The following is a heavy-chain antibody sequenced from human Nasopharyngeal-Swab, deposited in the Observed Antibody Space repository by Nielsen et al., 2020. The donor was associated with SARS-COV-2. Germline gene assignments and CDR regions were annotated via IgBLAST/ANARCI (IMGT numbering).Heavy chain of an antibody. CDR2: ISYDGSNK. CDR1: GFTFSSYA. J-gene: IGHJ4*02. Sequence: GESLKISCAASGFTFSSYATHWVRQAPGKGLEWVAVISYDGSNKYYADSVKGRFTISRDNSKNTLYLQMNSLRAEDTAVYYCARGSSSWYGIGGSRFPEFDYWGQGTLVTVSS. D-gene: IGHD6-13*01. V-gene: IGHV3-30-3*01. CDR3: ARGSSSWYGIGGSRFPEFDY.